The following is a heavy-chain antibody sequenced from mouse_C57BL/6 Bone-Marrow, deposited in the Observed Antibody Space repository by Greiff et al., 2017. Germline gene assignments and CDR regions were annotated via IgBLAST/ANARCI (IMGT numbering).Heavy chain of an antibody. J-gene: IGHJ2*01. CDR3: AREGKIWDIRGY. Sequence: QVPLQQPGAELVKPGASAKLSCKASGYTFTSYWMQWVQQSPGPGLEWIGEIDPSDSYTNYNQKFKGKATLTVDTASSTAYMQLSSLTSEDSAVYYCAREGKIWDIRGYWGQGTTLTVSS. V-gene: IGHV1-50*01. CDR2: IDPSDSYT. CDR1: GYTFTSYW. D-gene: IGHD1-1*01.